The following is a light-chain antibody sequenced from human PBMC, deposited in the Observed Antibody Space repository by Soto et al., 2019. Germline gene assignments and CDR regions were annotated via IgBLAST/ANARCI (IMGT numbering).Light chain of an antibody. CDR2: GAS. V-gene: IGKV3-15*01. CDR3: QQYNNWPPWT. CDR1: QSVSVY. J-gene: IGKJ1*01. Sequence: DIVMTRSPATLSVSPGERVTLSCSSSQSVSVYLACYQQRPGQAPRILIYGASTRATGIPVRFSGSGSGTEFSITISSLQSEDFAFYYCQQYNNWPPWTFGQGTKVAIK.